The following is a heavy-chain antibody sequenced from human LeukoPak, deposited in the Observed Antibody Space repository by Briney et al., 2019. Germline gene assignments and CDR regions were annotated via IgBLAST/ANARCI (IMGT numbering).Heavy chain of an antibody. D-gene: IGHD3-10*01. CDR1: GYTFTGYY. Sequence: ASVMVSCKASGYTFTGYYMHWVRQAPGQGLEWMGWINPNSGGTNYAQKFQGRVTMTRGTSISTAYMELSRLRSDDTAVYYCARVGQLGEHYMDVWGKGTTVTVSS. J-gene: IGHJ6*03. CDR3: ARVGQLGEHYMDV. V-gene: IGHV1-2*02. CDR2: INPNSGGT.